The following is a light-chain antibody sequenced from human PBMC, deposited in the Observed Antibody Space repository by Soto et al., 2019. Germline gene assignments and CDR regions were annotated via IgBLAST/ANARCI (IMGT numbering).Light chain of an antibody. CDR3: QQYDNWSPLT. V-gene: IGKV3-15*01. CDR2: GAS. J-gene: IGKJ4*01. CDR1: QSIATN. Sequence: EISMTQSPATLSVSQGERATLSCRASQSIATNVAWYQQKPGKTPRLLIYGASTRATGTPPRFTGSGSGTEFTLTISSLQSEDFAVYFCQQYDNWSPLTFGGGTKVEIK.